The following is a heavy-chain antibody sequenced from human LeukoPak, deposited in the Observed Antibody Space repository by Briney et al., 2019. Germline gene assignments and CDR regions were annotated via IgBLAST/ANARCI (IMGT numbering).Heavy chain of an antibody. D-gene: IGHD5-24*01. Sequence: GGSLRLSCAASGFTFSHFAMHWFRQAPGKGLEWVAVVSSHGNDGYFADSVKGRFTISRDNSRNTLYLQIDSLRAEDTAIYYCTRDAYNFNDFDYWGQGTLVTVSS. CDR3: TRDAYNFNDFDY. V-gene: IGHV3-30*01. J-gene: IGHJ4*02. CDR2: VSSHGNDG. CDR1: GFTFSHFA.